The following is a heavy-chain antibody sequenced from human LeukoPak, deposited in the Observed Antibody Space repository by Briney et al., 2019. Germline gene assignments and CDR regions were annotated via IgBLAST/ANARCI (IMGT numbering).Heavy chain of an antibody. CDR3: ARDDYGDFFFDS. CDR1: GGSISSSY. CDR2: IYYSGST. V-gene: IGHV4-59*01. Sequence: PSETLSLTCTVSGGSISSSYWSWIRQPPGKGPEWIGNIYYSGSTNYNPSLKSRVTISVDTSKNQFSLRLSSVTAADTAVYYCARDDYGDFFFDSWGQGTLATVSS. D-gene: IGHD4-17*01. J-gene: IGHJ4*02.